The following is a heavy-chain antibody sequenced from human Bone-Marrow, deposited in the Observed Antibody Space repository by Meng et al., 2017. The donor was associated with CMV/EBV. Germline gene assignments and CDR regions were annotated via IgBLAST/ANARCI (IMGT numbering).Heavy chain of an antibody. J-gene: IGHJ4*02. CDR3: ARSSGYYSALLSTGGQPKDY. V-gene: IGHV4-39*07. CDR2: IYYSGST. Sequence: SEPLSLICTVSGGSISSSSYYWGWSRQPPGKGLEWIGSIYYSGSTYYNPSLKSRVSISVDTSKNQFSLKLSSATAADTAVYYCARSSGYYSALLSTGGQPKDYSGQGTLVTVSS. D-gene: IGHD3-9*01. CDR1: GGSISSSSYY.